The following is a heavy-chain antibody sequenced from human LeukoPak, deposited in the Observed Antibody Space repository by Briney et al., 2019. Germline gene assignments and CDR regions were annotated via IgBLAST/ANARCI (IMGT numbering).Heavy chain of an antibody. CDR1: GLTFNNYA. D-gene: IGHD3-16*01. CDR3: ATSWGPDTSAFRWGRDGMDV. V-gene: IGHV3-23*01. J-gene: IGHJ6*02. CDR2: ISKSGDHT. Sequence: GGSLRLSCAVSGLTFNNYAMSWVRQAPGKGLEWVSAISKSGDHTYYAASAKGRFTIYRDNSKNTQYLQMNSLRAEDTAVYYCATSWGPDTSAFRWGRDGMDVWGQGTTVVVS.